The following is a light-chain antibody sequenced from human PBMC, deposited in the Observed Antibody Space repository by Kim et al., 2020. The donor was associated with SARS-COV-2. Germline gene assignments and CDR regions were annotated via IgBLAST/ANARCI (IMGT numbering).Light chain of an antibody. CDR1: QSVSSN. J-gene: IGKJ1*01. CDR2: GAS. V-gene: IGKV3-15*01. CDR3: QQYNNWPPTT. Sequence: SPGERATPSCRASQSVSSNVAWYQQKPGQAPRLLIYGASTRATGIPARFSGSGSGTEFTLTISSLQSEDYAVYYCQQYNNWPPTTFGQGTKGDIK.